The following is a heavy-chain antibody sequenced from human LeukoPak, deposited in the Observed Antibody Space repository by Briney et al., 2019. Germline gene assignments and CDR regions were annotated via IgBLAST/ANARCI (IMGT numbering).Heavy chain of an antibody. J-gene: IGHJ4*02. CDR3: AKVDGWHCSSTSCHY. D-gene: IGHD2-2*01. Sequence: GGSLRLSCAASGFTFSSYAMSWVRQAPGKGLEWVSAISGSGGSTYYADSVKGRFTIPRDNSKNTLYLQMNSLRAEDTAVYYCAKVDGWHCSSTSCHYWGQGTLVTVSS. V-gene: IGHV3-23*01. CDR1: GFTFSSYA. CDR2: ISGSGGST.